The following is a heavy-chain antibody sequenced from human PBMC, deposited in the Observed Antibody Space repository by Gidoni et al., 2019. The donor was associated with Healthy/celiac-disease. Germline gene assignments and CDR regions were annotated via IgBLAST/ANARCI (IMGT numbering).Heavy chain of an antibody. V-gene: IGHV4-39*01. J-gene: IGHJ5*02. CDR1: GGSISSSSYY. CDR2: IYYSGST. CDR3: ARHRSSNWFDP. D-gene: IGHD2-2*01. Sequence: QLQLQESGPGLVKPSETLSLTCTVSGGSISSSSYYWGWIRQPPGKGLEWIGSIYYSGSTYYNPSLKSRVTISVDTSKNQFSLKLSSVTAADTAVYYCARHRSSNWFDPWGQGTLVTVSS.